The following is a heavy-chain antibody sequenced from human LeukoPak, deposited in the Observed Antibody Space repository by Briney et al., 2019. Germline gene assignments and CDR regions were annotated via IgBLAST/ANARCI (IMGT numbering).Heavy chain of an antibody. Sequence: ASVKVSCKASGYTFTSYGISWVRQAPGQGLEWMGWISAYNGNTNYAQKLQGRVTMTTDTSTSTAYMELRSLRSDDTAVYYCAKDGEVTYYDIATAYWASDGFDMWGQGTMVTVSS. V-gene: IGHV1-18*01. CDR3: AKDGEVTYYDIATAYWASDGFDM. CDR2: ISAYNGNT. J-gene: IGHJ3*02. D-gene: IGHD3-9*01. CDR1: GYTFTSYG.